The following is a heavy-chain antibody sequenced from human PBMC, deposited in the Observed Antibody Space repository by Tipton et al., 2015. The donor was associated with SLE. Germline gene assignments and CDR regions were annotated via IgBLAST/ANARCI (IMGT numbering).Heavy chain of an antibody. J-gene: IGHJ3*02. V-gene: IGHV4-38-2*02. CDR2: IFYSGST. CDR1: GYSINSGYY. D-gene: IGHD2-15*01. Sequence: LRLSCAVSGYSINSGYYWGWIRQPPGKGLEWIGSIFYSGSTYYNWSLKSRVTISLDTSKNQFSLKLISVTAADTAVYYCARDVDIVVGSLDIWGQGAMVSVSS. CDR3: ARDVDIVVGSLDI.